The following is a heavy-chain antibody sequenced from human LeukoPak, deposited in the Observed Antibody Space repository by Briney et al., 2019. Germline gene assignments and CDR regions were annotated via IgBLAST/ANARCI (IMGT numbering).Heavy chain of an antibody. CDR2: IKQDGSEK. V-gene: IGHV3-7*01. CDR3: AKGNYYDSSGYYYSLKYYFDY. J-gene: IGHJ4*02. CDR1: GFTFSNYW. D-gene: IGHD3-22*01. Sequence: GGSLRLSCAASGFTFSNYWMSWVRQAPGKGLEWVANIKQDGSEKYYVDSVKGRFTISRDNSKNTLYLQMNSLRAEDTAVYYCAKGNYYDSSGYYYSLKYYFDYWGQGTLVTVSS.